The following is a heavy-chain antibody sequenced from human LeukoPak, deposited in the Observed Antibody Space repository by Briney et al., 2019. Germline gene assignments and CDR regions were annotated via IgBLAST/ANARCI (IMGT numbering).Heavy chain of an antibody. V-gene: IGHV4-38-2*01. CDR3: GTSGSGSIFGVVISF. CDR1: GYSISSGHY. J-gene: IGHJ4*02. D-gene: IGHD3-3*02. Sequence: PSETLSLTCDVSGYSISSGHYWGWIRQPPGKGLEWIGSLSDGGTPDYNPSLKSRVSMSIDTSKNQFSLRLRSLTAADTAIYYCGTSGSGSIFGVVISFWGQGTLVTVSS. CDR2: LSDGGTP.